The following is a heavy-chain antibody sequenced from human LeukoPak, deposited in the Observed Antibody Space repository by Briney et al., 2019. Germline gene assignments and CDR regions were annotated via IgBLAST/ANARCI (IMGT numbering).Heavy chain of an antibody. CDR1: GYTFTSYG. CDR2: ISTYNGNT. Sequence: ASVKVSCKASGYTFTSYGIIWVRQAPGQGLEWMGWISTYNGNTNYVQKLQGRVTVTTDTSTRTVYMELSSLRSEDTAVYYCARETYYYDSSGYQSNAFDIWGQGTMVTVSS. J-gene: IGHJ3*02. CDR3: ARETYYYDSSGYQSNAFDI. V-gene: IGHV1-18*01. D-gene: IGHD3-22*01.